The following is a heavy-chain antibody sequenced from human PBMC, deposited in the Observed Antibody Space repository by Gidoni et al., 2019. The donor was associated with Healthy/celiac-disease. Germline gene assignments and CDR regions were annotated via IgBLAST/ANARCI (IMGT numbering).Heavy chain of an antibody. CDR1: GFPFSSYA. D-gene: IGHD6-6*01. Sequence: EVQLLESGGGLVQPGGSLRLSCAASGFPFSSYAMSWVRQAPGKGLEWVSAISGSGGSTYYADSVKGRFTIARDNSKNTLYLQMNSLRAEDTAVYYCAKDQAARPRWFDPWGQGSLVTVSS. CDR2: ISGSGGST. V-gene: IGHV3-23*01. J-gene: IGHJ5*02. CDR3: AKDQAARPRWFDP.